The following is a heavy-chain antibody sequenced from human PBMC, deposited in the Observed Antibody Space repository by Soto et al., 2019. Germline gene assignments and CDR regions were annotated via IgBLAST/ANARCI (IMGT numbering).Heavy chain of an antibody. V-gene: IGHV1-3*05. J-gene: IGHJ4*02. CDR1: GYTFTSYG. CDR3: ARGRGANAYEPGAY. CDR2: INAGNGDT. Sequence: QVQLVQSGAEEKKPGASVKVSCKASGYTFTSYGIHWVRQAPGQRFEWMGWINAGNGDTKYSQMFQGRVTITRDTSATTAYMELSSLTSEDTAVYSCARGRGANAYEPGAYWGQATLVTVSS. D-gene: IGHD5-12*01.